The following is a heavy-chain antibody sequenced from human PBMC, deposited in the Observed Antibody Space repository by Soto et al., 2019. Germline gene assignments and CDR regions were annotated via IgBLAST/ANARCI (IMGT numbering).Heavy chain of an antibody. V-gene: IGHV1-8*01. J-gene: IGHJ4*02. D-gene: IGHD1-26*01. Sequence: QVQLVQSGAEVREPGASVKVSCKASGYSFSSLDINWVRQTTGQGLEWMGWMHPRDGRTGYAQKFQGRVTMTRDTSIQSAYMERSSLKYDDTDFYYCARGVTAGVDYWGQGTLVTVSS. CDR1: GYSFSSLD. CDR2: MHPRDGRT. CDR3: ARGVTAGVDY.